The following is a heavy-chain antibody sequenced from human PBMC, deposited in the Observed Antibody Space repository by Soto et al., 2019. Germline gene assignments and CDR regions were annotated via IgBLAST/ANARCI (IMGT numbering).Heavy chain of an antibody. Sequence: QLQLQESGSGLVKPSQTLSLTCAVSGGSISSGGYSWSWIRQPPGKGLEWIGYIYHSGSTYYNPTITSRVTISIDKAENQFSLKLSAETAASTAVYYCARGVGGGHVYYWSQGTLVPVSS. CDR3: ARGVGGGHVYY. J-gene: IGHJ4*02. V-gene: IGHV4-30-2*01. CDR2: IYHSGST. CDR1: GGSISSGGYS. D-gene: IGHD2-15*01.